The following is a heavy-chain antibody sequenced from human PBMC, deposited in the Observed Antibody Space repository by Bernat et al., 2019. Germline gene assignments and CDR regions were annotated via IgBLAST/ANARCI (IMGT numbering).Heavy chain of an antibody. CDR3: ARDEDGKYVFVI. CDR2: IYYSGST. Sequence: QVQLQESGPGLVKPSETLSLTCTVSGGSISSYYWSWIRQPPGKGLEWIGYIYYSGSTNYNPSLKSRVTISVDTSKNQFSLKLSSVTAADTAVYYCARDEDGKYVFVIWAQGTMVTVSS. V-gene: IGHV4-59*01. J-gene: IGHJ3*02. CDR1: GGSISSYY. D-gene: IGHD4-17*01.